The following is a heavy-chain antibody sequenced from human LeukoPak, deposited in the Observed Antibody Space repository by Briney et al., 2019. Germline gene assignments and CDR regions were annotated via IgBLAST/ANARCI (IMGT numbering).Heavy chain of an antibody. J-gene: IGHJ4*02. Sequence: GGSLRLSCAASGFTFSSYSMNWVRQAPGKGLEWVSSISSSSSYIYYADSVKGRFTISRDNAKNSLYLQMNSLRAEDTAVYYCARWAPYGSGSYQPSFDYWGQGTLVTVSS. CDR1: GFTFSSYS. CDR2: ISSSSSYI. V-gene: IGHV3-21*01. CDR3: ARWAPYGSGSYQPSFDY. D-gene: IGHD3-10*01.